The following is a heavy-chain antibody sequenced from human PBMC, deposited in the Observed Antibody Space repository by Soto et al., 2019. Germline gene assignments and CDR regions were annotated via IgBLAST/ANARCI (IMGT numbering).Heavy chain of an antibody. Sequence: EVQLLESGGGLAQPGGSLRLSCAASGFIFSTYAMNWVRQAPGKGLEWVSTISGRGDITYYADSVKGRFTISRDNSKKTVYLQLNTLRADDTAVYYCAKDKGRQEQWLIPTLDYWGQGILVTVSS. CDR2: ISGRGDIT. D-gene: IGHD6-19*01. V-gene: IGHV3-23*01. CDR3: AKDKGRQEQWLIPTLDY. CDR1: GFIFSTYA. J-gene: IGHJ4*02.